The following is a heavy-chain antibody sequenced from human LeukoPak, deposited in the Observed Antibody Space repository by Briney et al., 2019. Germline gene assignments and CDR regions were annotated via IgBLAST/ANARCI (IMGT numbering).Heavy chain of an antibody. CDR2: ISTGGDYK. Sequence: GGSLRLSCAASGFTFSRYAMNWVRQAPGKGLEWVSYISTGGDYKFYADSLKGRFTVSRDNAKNSLFLQMDSLRAEDTALYYCARSFCTSASCSKGYYYYVMDVWGQGTTVTVSS. D-gene: IGHD2-2*01. V-gene: IGHV3-21*01. J-gene: IGHJ6*02. CDR1: GFTFSRYA. CDR3: ARSFCTSASCSKGYYYYVMDV.